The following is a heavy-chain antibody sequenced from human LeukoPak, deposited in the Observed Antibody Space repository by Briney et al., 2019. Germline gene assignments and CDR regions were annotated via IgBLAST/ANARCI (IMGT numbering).Heavy chain of an antibody. CDR1: GFTFSNYA. CDR2: ISDGGDGT. CDR3: AKDVWDTSGYYIDY. V-gene: IGHV3-23*01. D-gene: IGHD3-3*01. Sequence: GGSLRLSCAASGFTFSNYAMNWVRQAPGKGLEWVSSISDGGDGTHYADSVKGRFTISRDNSMNTLYLQMNSVGAEDTAVYYCAKDVWDTSGYYIDYWGQGTLVTVSS. J-gene: IGHJ4*02.